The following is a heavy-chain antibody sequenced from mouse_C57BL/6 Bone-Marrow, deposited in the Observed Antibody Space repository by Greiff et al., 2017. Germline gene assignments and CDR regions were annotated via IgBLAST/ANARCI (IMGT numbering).Heavy chain of an antibody. CDR3: AREVTTVPGYFDV. J-gene: IGHJ1*03. CDR2: IYPGDGDT. Sequence: VQLQQSGPELVKPGASVKISCKASGYAFSSSWMNWVKQRPGKGLEWIGRIYPGDGDTNYNGKFKGKATLTADKSSSTAYMQLSSLTSEDSSVYFCAREVTTVPGYFDVWGTGTTVTVSS. CDR1: GYAFSSSW. V-gene: IGHV1-82*01. D-gene: IGHD1-1*01.